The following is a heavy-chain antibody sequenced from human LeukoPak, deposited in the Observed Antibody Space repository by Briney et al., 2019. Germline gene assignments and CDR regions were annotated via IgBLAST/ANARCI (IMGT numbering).Heavy chain of an antibody. CDR2: INHSGST. V-gene: IGHV4-34*01. D-gene: IGHD3-22*01. J-gene: IGHJ4*02. CDR1: GGSFSGYY. Sequence: SETLSLTCAVYGGSFSGYYWSWIRQPPGKGLEWIGEINHSGSTNYNPSLKSRVTISVDTSKNQFSLKLSSVTAADTAVYYCARQKKVDSKIYRGQGTLVTVSS. CDR3: ARQKKVDSKIY.